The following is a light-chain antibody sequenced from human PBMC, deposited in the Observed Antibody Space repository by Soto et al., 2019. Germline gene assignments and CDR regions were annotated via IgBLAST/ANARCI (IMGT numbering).Light chain of an antibody. V-gene: IGLV1-40*01. CDR3: QSYDTSLSAPYV. CDR1: SSNIGAGYD. CDR2: GNS. Sequence: QAVVTQPPSVSGAPGQRVTISCTGSSSNIGAGYDVHWYQQLPGTAPKLLIYGNSDRPSGVPDRFSASKSGTSASLAITGLQAEDEADYYCQSYDTSLSAPYVFGTGTKRTVL. J-gene: IGLJ1*01.